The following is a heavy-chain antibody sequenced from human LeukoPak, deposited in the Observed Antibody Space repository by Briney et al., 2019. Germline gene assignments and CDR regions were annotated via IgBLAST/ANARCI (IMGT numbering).Heavy chain of an antibody. CDR3: TTDPSVVVVAATFVSFDY. CDR2: IKSKTDGGTT. J-gene: IGHJ4*02. Sequence: GGSLRLSCAASGFTFSNAWMSWVRQAPGKGLEWVGRIKSKTDGGTTDYAAPVKGRFTISRDDSKNTLYLQMNSLKTEDTAVYYCTTDPSVVVVAATFVSFDYWGQGTLVTVSS. V-gene: IGHV3-15*01. D-gene: IGHD2-15*01. CDR1: GFTFSNAW.